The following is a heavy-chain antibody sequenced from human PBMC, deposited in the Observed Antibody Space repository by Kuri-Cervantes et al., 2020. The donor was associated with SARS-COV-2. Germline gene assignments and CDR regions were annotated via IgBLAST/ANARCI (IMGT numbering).Heavy chain of an antibody. Sequence: GESLKISCAASGFTFSSYSMNWVRQAPGKGLEWVSSISSSSSYIYYPDSVKGRFTISRDNAKNSLYLQMNSLRAEDTAVYYCAREHSGSWSGLDYWGQGTLVTVSS. CDR1: GFTFSSYS. CDR2: ISSSSSYI. CDR3: AREHSGSWSGLDY. J-gene: IGHJ4*02. V-gene: IGHV3-21*01. D-gene: IGHD6-13*01.